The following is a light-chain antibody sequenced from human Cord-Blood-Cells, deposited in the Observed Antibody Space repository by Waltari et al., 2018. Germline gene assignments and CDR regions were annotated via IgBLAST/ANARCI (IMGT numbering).Light chain of an antibody. J-gene: IGKJ3*01. Sequence: DIVMTQSPDSLAVSLGERATINCKSSQSVLYSSNNKNYLAWYQQKPGQPPKLLIYWAATRESGVPDRFSGSGSGTDFTLTSSSLQAEDVAVYYCQQYYSTPPSFTFGPGTKVDIK. CDR2: WAA. V-gene: IGKV4-1*01. CDR3: QQYYSTPPSFT. CDR1: QSVLYSSNNKNY.